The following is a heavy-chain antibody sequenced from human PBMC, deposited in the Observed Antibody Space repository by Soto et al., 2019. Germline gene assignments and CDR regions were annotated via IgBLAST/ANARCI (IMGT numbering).Heavy chain of an antibody. CDR3: ARVTKDYDFWSGYPWGAFDI. Sequence: QVQLVQSGAEVKKPGASVKVSCKASGYTFTSYDINWVRQATGQGLEWMGWMNPNSGNTGYAQKFQGGVTITRNSTKSTADMELSSLRSEDTDVYYCARVTKDYDFWSGYPWGAFDIWGQGTMVTVSS. J-gene: IGHJ3*02. V-gene: IGHV1-8*01. D-gene: IGHD3-3*01. CDR1: GYTFTSYD. CDR2: MNPNSGNT.